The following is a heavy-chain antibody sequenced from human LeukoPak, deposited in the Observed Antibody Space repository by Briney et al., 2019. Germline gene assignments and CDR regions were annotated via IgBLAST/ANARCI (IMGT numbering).Heavy chain of an antibody. CDR3: ARSDSSGHI. Sequence: ASVTVSCRASGYTFTSYDINWVRQATGQGLEWMGWMNPNSGNTGYAQKFQGRVTMTRNTSISTAYMELSSLRSEDTAVYCCARSDSSGHIWGQGTMVTVSS. CDR1: GYTFTSYD. D-gene: IGHD3-22*01. V-gene: IGHV1-8*01. CDR2: MNPNSGNT. J-gene: IGHJ3*02.